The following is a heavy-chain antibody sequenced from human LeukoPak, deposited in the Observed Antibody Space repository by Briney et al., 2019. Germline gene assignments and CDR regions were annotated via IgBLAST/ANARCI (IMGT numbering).Heavy chain of an antibody. CDR1: GYTFTGYY. D-gene: IGHD2-2*01. V-gene: IGHV1-2*02. Sequence: ASVKVSCKASGYTFTGYYMHWVRQAPGQGLEWMGWINPNSGGTNYAQKFQGRVTMTRDTSISTAYMELSRLRSDDTAMYYCARDHGRDIVVVPAAMHYWGQGTLVTVSS. CDR3: ARDHGRDIVVVPAAMHY. J-gene: IGHJ4*02. CDR2: INPNSGGT.